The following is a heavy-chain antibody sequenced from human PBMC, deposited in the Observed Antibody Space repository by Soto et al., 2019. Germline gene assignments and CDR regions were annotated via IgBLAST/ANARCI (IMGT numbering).Heavy chain of an antibody. Sequence: EVQLVESGGGLVQPGGSLRLSCAASGFTFSSYWMHWVRQAPGKGLVWVSRINRDGSSTSYADSVKGRFTISRDNAKKTLYLQMNSLRAEDTAVYYCAREGCYYGMDVWGQGTTVTVSS. CDR1: GFTFSSYW. CDR3: AREGCYYGMDV. V-gene: IGHV3-74*01. CDR2: INRDGSST. J-gene: IGHJ6*02.